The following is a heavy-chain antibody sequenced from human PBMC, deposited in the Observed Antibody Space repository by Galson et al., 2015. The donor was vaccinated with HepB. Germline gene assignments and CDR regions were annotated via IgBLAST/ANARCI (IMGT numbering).Heavy chain of an antibody. D-gene: IGHD3-9*01. V-gene: IGHV5-51*01. J-gene: IGHJ3*02. CDR2: IYPGDSDT. Sequence: QSGAEVKKPGESLKISCKGSGYSFTSYWIGWVRQMPGKGLEWMGIIYPGDSDTRYSPSFQGQVTISADKSISTAYLQWSSLKASDTAMYYCARRAPGDYDIEGPHDAFDIWGQGTMVTVSS. CDR1: GYSFTSYW. CDR3: ARRAPGDYDIEGPHDAFDI.